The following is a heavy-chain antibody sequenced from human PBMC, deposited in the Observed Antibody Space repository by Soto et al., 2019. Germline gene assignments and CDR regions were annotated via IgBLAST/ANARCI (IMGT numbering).Heavy chain of an antibody. CDR2: INSDGSRT. J-gene: IGHJ6*02. D-gene: IGHD6-19*01. V-gene: IGHV3-74*01. CDR3: VRCATSVWYPGGRYYNYYYAMDV. Sequence: ELQLVESGGGLVQPGGSLRLSCAASGFTFSNYWMHWVRQAPGKGLVWVSRINSDGSRTNYADSVKGRFTISRDNAEKTLYLQINSLGAEHTAGHYCVRCATSVWYPGGRYYNYYYAMDVWGHGTTVIVSS. CDR1: GFTFSNYW.